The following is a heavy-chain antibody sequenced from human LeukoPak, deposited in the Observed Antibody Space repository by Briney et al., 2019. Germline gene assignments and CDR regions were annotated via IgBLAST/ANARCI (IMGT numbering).Heavy chain of an antibody. D-gene: IGHD6-25*01. J-gene: IGHJ6*02. CDR1: GFTFSSYS. V-gene: IGHV3-48*01. Sequence: GGSLRLSCAASGFTFSSYSMNWVRQAPGKGLEWVSYISSSSSTINYADSVKGRFTISRDNAKNSLYLQMNSLRAEDTAVYYFTRVPATYGMDVWGQGTTVTVSS. CDR3: TRVPATYGMDV. CDR2: ISSSSSTI.